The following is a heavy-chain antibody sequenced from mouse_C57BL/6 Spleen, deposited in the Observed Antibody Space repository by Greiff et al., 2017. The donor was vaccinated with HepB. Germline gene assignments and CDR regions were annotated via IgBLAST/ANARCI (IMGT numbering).Heavy chain of an antibody. Sequence: EVQGVESGGGLVQSGRSLRLSCATSGFTFSDFYMEWVRQAPGKGLEWIAASRNKANDYTTEYSASVKGRFIVSRDTSQSILYLQMNALRAEDTAIYYCARDALYDYAMDYWGQGTSVTVSS. D-gene: IGHD2-3*01. CDR2: SRNKANDYTT. V-gene: IGHV7-1*01. CDR3: ARDALYDYAMDY. CDR1: GFTFSDFY. J-gene: IGHJ4*01.